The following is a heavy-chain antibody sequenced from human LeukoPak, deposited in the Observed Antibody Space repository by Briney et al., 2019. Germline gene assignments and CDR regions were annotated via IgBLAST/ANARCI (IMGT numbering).Heavy chain of an antibody. CDR2: ISWNGDTI. D-gene: IGHD3-10*01. CDR3: SSTFGSGSYLHS. V-gene: IGHV3-9*01. Sequence: GGSLRLSCAASGFDFHDYMMHWVRQPPGKGLEWVSEISWNGDTIGYADSVKGRFIISRDNARRSLYVQMNSLRPEDTAVYYCSSTFGSGSYLHSWGQGTLVTVSS. J-gene: IGHJ5*02. CDR1: GFDFHDYM.